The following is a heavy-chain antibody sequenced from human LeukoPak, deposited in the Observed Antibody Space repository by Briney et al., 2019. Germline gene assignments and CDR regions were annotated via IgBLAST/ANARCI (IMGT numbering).Heavy chain of an antibody. V-gene: IGHV4-4*02. J-gene: IGHJ2*01. D-gene: IGHD6-6*01. CDR2: IYHSGST. Sequence: SGTLSLTCAVSGVSISSSNWWSWVRQPPGKGLEWIGEIYHSGSTNYNPSLKSRVTISVDKSKNQFSLKLSSVTAADTAVYYCARDDSSYHQSALNWYFDLWGRGTLVTVSS. CDR3: ARDDSSYHQSALNWYFDL. CDR1: GVSISSSNW.